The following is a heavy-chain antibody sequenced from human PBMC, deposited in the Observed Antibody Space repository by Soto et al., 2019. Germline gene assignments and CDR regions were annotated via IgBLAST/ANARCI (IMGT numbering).Heavy chain of an antibody. CDR3: ARTWLPIGNYFDY. D-gene: IGHD5-12*01. Sequence: GGSLRLSCASSGFTFSSYGMRLVRQAPGKEGEWVAVIWYDGSNKYYADSVKGRFTISRDNSKNTLYLQMNSLRAEDTAVYYCARTWLPIGNYFDYWGQGTLVTVSS. CDR1: GFTFSSYG. J-gene: IGHJ4*02. V-gene: IGHV3-33*01. CDR2: IWYDGSNK.